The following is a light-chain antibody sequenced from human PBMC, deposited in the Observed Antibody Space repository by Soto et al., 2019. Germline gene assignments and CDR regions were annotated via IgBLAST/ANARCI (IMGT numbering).Light chain of an antibody. CDR3: QQYNSYQRT. Sequence: DIQMTQSPSTLSASVGDRVTITCRASQSISSWLAWYQQKPGKAPKLLIYDASSLESGVPSRFSGSGSGTEFILTISSLQPDDFATYYCQQYNSYQRTFGQGTKVDIK. J-gene: IGKJ1*01. CDR1: QSISSW. CDR2: DAS. V-gene: IGKV1-5*01.